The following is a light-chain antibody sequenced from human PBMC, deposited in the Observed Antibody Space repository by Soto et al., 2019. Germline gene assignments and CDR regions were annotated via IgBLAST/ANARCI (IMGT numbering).Light chain of an antibody. CDR2: EGS. J-gene: IGLJ3*02. V-gene: IGLV2-23*01. CDR1: SSDVGSYNL. Sequence: QSALTQPASVSGSPGQSITISCTGTSSDVGSYNLVSWYQQHPGKAPKLMIYEGSKRPSGVSNRFPGSKSGNTASLTISGLQAEDEADYYCCSYAGSSTWVFGGGTQLTVL. CDR3: CSYAGSSTWV.